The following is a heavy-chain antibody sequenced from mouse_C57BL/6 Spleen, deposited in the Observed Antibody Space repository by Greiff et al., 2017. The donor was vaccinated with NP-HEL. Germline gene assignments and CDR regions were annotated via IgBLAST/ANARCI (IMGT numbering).Heavy chain of an antibody. J-gene: IGHJ3*01. CDR2: ISSGGDYI. Sequence: DVKLVESGEGLVKPGGSLKLSCAASRFTFSSYAMSWVRQTPEKRLEWVAYISSGGDYIYYAATVKGRFTISRDNARNTLYLQMSSLKSEDTAMYYCTRDRDYYGSSPAWFAYWGQGTLVTVSA. V-gene: IGHV5-9-1*02. CDR1: RFTFSSYA. CDR3: TRDRDYYGSSPAWFAY. D-gene: IGHD1-1*01.